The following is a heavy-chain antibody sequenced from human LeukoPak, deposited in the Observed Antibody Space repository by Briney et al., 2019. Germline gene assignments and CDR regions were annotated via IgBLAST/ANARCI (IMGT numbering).Heavy chain of an antibody. CDR3: ARARKSGGITMIRGVKDRGWFDP. Sequence: GGSLRLSCAASGFTFSNYGMHWVRQAPGKGLEWVAFIRYDGSNKSYADSVKGRFTISRDNSKNTPYLQMNSLRAEDTAVYYCARARKSGGITMIRGVKDRGWFDPWGQGTLVTVSS. V-gene: IGHV3-30*02. D-gene: IGHD3-10*01. J-gene: IGHJ5*02. CDR1: GFTFSNYG. CDR2: IRYDGSNK.